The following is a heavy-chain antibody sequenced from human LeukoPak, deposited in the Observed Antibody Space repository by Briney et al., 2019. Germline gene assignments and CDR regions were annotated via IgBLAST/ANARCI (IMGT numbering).Heavy chain of an antibody. Sequence: SETLSLTCTVSGGSISTSNYYWGWIRQPPGKGLAWIGAIYYSGTTYYNPSLKSRVTISVDTSKNHFSLKLKSVTAADTAVYYCARQINFWSGYNPWGQGTLVTVSS. D-gene: IGHD3-3*01. CDR2: IYYSGTT. V-gene: IGHV4-39*01. CDR1: GGSISTSNYY. CDR3: ARQINFWSGYNP. J-gene: IGHJ5*02.